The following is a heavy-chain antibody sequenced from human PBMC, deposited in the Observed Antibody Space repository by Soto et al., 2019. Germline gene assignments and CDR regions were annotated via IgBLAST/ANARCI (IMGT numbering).Heavy chain of an antibody. J-gene: IGHJ6*02. CDR1: GGSISSSSYY. V-gene: IGHV4-39*07. D-gene: IGHD5-18*01. Sequence: SETLSLTCTVSGGSISSSSYYWGWIRQHPGKGLEGIGSIYYSGSTYYNPSLKRRVTISVDTSKNQFSRKLSSVTAADTAGYYCSRWRRGDSSGYATYYYYGMDVWGQGTTVTVSS. CDR3: SRWRRGDSSGYATYYYYGMDV. CDR2: IYYSGST.